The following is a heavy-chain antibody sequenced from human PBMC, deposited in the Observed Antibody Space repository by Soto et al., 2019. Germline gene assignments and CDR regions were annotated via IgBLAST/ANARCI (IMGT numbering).Heavy chain of an antibody. CDR2: ISCCGGST. Sequence: EVQLLESGGGVVQPGGSLRLSCVASGFNFKKFAMSWVRQAPGEGLEWVSGISCCGGSTSYADSVKGRFSIARDDSTNTLSLQMNNLRVEDTAQYSGPKAAGEQWLLPHLAKWGRGPRVTV. CDR3: PKAAGEQWLLPHLAK. J-gene: IGHJ4*02. V-gene: IGHV3-23*01. CDR1: GFNFKKFA. D-gene: IGHD6-19*01.